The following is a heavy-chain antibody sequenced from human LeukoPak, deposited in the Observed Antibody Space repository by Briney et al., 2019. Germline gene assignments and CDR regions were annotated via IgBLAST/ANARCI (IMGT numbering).Heavy chain of an antibody. D-gene: IGHD7-27*01. J-gene: IGHJ4*02. CDR2: ITTGDGNT. CDR3: AKDGGLWVSAHWGDS. Sequence: GGSLRLSCPASGFTFSSYTMTWVRQAPGKGLKWVSTITTGDGNTYYADSVKGRFTVSRDDSKNTLYLRMNSLRAEDTAVYYCAKDGGLWVSAHWGDSWGRGTLVTVSS. V-gene: IGHV3-23*01. CDR1: GFTFSSYT.